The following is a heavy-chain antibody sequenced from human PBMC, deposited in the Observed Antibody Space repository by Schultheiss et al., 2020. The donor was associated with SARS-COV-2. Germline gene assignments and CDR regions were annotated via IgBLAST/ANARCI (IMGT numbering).Heavy chain of an antibody. Sequence: SETLSLTCTVSGGSISSGGYYWSWIRQHPGKGLEWIGYIYYSGSTNYNPSLKSRVTISVDTSKNQFSLKLGSVAAADTAMYYCARSPDYYSASGSYYSFDLWGQGTLVTVSS. V-gene: IGHV4-61*08. CDR2: IYYSGST. CDR1: GGSISSGGYY. CDR3: ARSPDYYSASGSYYSFDL. J-gene: IGHJ4*02. D-gene: IGHD3-10*01.